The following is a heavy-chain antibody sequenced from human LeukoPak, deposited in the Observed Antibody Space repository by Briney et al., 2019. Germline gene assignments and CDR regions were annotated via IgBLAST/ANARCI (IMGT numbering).Heavy chain of an antibody. Sequence: SETLSLTCTVSGGPISSYYWSWIRQPPGKGLEWIGYIYYSGSTNYNPSLKSRVTISVDTSKNQFSLKLSSVTAADTAVYYCARTQSYFDYWGQGTLVTVSS. CDR2: IYYSGST. CDR3: ARTQSYFDY. J-gene: IGHJ4*02. CDR1: GGPISSYY. V-gene: IGHV4-59*13. D-gene: IGHD2-21*01.